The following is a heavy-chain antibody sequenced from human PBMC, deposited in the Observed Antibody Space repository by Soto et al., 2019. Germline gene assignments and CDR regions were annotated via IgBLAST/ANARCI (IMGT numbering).Heavy chain of an antibody. CDR1: GGSISSSNW. J-gene: IGHJ4*02. CDR3: ARGISGGRHFDY. V-gene: IGHV4-4*02. D-gene: IGHD2-15*01. CDR2: IYHSRST. Sequence: QVQLQESGPGLVKPSGTLSLTCAVSGGSISSSNWWSWVRHPPGKGLEWIREIYHSRSTNYNPSRRSRVFISVDKYNNQFSLKLSCVTAADTAVYYCARGISGGRHFDYWGQGTLVTVSS.